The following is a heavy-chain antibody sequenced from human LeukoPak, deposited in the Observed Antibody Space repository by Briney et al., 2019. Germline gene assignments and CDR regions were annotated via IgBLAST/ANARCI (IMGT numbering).Heavy chain of an antibody. D-gene: IGHD5-18*01. Sequence: PSETLSLTCAVYGESFSGYYWTWIRQSPRKGLEWIGEINHSGSTTYNPSLRSRVTMSVDTSKNQFSLKLNSVTAADTAVYYCARGVGQRDSYYNWFDPWGQGTLVTVSS. J-gene: IGHJ5*02. V-gene: IGHV4-34*01. CDR2: INHSGST. CDR1: GESFSGYY. CDR3: ARGVGQRDSYYNWFDP.